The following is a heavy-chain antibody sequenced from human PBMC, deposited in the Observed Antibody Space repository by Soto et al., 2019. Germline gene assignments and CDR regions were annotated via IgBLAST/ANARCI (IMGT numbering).Heavy chain of an antibody. V-gene: IGHV3-23*01. CDR1: GFTFSSYA. CDR2: ISGSGGST. J-gene: IGHJ4*02. D-gene: IGHD2-15*01. CDR3: AKRPIDIVGVVAATFDY. Sequence: EVQLLESGGGLVQPGGSLRLSCAASGFTFSSYAMSWVRQAPGKGLEWVSAISGSGGSTYYADSVKGRFTISRDNSKNTLYRQMNSLRAEDTAVYYCAKRPIDIVGVVAATFDYWGQGTLVTVSS.